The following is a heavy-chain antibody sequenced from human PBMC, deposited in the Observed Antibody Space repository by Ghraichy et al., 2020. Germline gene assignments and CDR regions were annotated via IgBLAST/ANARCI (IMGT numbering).Heavy chain of an antibody. J-gene: IGHJ3*02. V-gene: IGHV4-4*07. Sequence: SETLSLTCTVSGGSISSYYWSWIRQPAGKGLEWIGRIYTSGSTNYNPSLKSRVTMSVDTSKNQFSLKLSFVTAADTAVYYCARSQYYYDSSGYHGVTIRFRGVAFDIWGQGTMVTVSS. CDR2: IYTSGST. D-gene: IGHD3-22*01. CDR1: GGSISSYY. CDR3: ARSQYYYDSSGYHGVTIRFRGVAFDI.